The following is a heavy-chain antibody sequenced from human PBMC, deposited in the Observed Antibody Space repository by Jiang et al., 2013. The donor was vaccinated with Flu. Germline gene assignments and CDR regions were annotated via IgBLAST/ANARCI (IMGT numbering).Heavy chain of an antibody. J-gene: IGHJ6*02. Sequence: GSGLVKPSETLSLTCTVSGGSISSYYWSWIRQPPGKGLEWIGYIYYSGSTNYNPSLKSRVTISVDTSKNQFSLKLSSVTAADTAVYYCARSDARQEGYMDVWGQGTTVTVSS. CDR3: ARSDARQEGYMDV. D-gene: IGHD2-15*01. CDR1: GGSISSYY. V-gene: IGHV4-59*01. CDR2: IYYSGST.